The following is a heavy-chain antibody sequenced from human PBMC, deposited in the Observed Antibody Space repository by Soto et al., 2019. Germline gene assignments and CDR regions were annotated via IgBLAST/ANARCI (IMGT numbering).Heavy chain of an antibody. CDR2: IWYDGSNK. Sequence: QVQLVESGGGVVQPGRSLRLSCVASGFTFSSYGMHWVRQAPGKGLEWVAVIWYDGSNKYYADSVKGRFTISRDNSKNTLYLQMNSLRAEDTAVYYCARQYSSSPGHYYYYYYYMDVWGKGTTVTVSS. CDR1: GFTFSSYG. J-gene: IGHJ6*03. V-gene: IGHV3-33*01. D-gene: IGHD6-6*01. CDR3: ARQYSSSPGHYYYYYYYMDV.